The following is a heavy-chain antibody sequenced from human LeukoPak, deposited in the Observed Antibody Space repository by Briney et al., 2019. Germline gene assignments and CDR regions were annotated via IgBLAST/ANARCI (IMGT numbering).Heavy chain of an antibody. V-gene: IGHV3-30*02. CDR1: GFTFSSYG. CDR3: AEPSPPTGAAAEG. CDR2: IRYDGSNK. J-gene: IGHJ4*02. Sequence: GGSLRLSCAASGFTFSSYGMHWVRQAPGKGLQWVAFIRYDGSNKYYADSVKGRFTISRDNSKNTLYLQMNSLRAEDTAVYYCAEPSPPTGAAAEGWGQGTLVTVSS. D-gene: IGHD6-13*01.